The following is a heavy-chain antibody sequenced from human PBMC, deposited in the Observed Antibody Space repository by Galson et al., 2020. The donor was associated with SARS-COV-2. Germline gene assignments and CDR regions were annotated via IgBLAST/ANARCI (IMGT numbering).Heavy chain of an antibody. Sequence: GGSLRLSCAASGFTFSSYGMHWVRQAPGKGLEWVAVISYDGSNKYYADSVKGRFTISRDNSKNTLYLQMNSLRAEDTAVYYCARDYGSGSYLVSWFDPWGQGTLVTVSS. D-gene: IGHD3-10*01. CDR2: ISYDGSNK. J-gene: IGHJ5*02. CDR3: ARDYGSGSYLVSWFDP. V-gene: IGHV3-30*03. CDR1: GFTFSSYG.